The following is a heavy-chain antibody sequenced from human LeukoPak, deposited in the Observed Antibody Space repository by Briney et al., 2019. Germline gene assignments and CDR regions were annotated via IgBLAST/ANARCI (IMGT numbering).Heavy chain of an antibody. J-gene: IGHJ4*02. CDR1: GYTFTTYA. CDR2: IKTKTGNP. CDR3: ARDRMATMNPFDY. V-gene: IGHV7-4-1*02. D-gene: IGHD5-24*01. Sequence: GASVKVSCKASGYTFTTYAVNWVRQAPGQGLEWMGWIKTKTGNPNYAQGFTGRFVFSLDTSVTTAYLQISSLKAEDTAVYYCARDRMATMNPFDYWGQGTLVTVSS.